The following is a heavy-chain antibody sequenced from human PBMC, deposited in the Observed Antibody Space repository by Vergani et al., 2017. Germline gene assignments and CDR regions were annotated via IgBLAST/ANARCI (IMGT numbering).Heavy chain of an antibody. D-gene: IGHD3-10*01. CDR2: ISGSGGST. V-gene: IGHV3-23*04. CDR1: GFTFSSYA. CDR3: AKGSHGAGSYSVFDY. J-gene: IGHJ4*02. Sequence: EVQLVESGGGLVKPGGSLRLSCAASGFTFSSYAMSWVRQAPGKGLEWVSGISGSGGSTYYADSVKGRFTISRDNSKNTLYLQMNSLRAEDTAVYYCAKGSHGAGSYSVFDYWGQGTLVTVSS.